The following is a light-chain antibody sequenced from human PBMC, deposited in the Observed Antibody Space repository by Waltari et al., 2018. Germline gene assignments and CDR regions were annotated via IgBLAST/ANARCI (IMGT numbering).Light chain of an antibody. Sequence: DIQMTQSPSTLSASVGARVTITCRASQSISSWLAWYQQKPGKAPKRLIYKASTLEGGVPSRFSGRGSGREFTLTISSLQPDDFATYYCQHYDSYPVTFGQGTKVDIK. CDR2: KAS. CDR3: QHYDSYPVT. CDR1: QSISSW. V-gene: IGKV1-5*03. J-gene: IGKJ1*01.